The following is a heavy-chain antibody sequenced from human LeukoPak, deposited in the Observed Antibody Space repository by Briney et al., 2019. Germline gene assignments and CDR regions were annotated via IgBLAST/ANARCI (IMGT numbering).Heavy chain of an antibody. D-gene: IGHD3-3*01. CDR1: GYTFTGYY. J-gene: IGHJ3*02. CDR3: ANGGYYDFWSGLDAFDI. Sequence: ASVKVSCKASGYTFTGYYMHWVRQAPGQGLEWMGWINPNSGGTNYAQKFQGRVTMTRDTSISTAYMELSRLRSDDTAVYYCANGGYYDFWSGLDAFDIWGQGTMVTVSS. CDR2: INPNSGGT. V-gene: IGHV1-2*02.